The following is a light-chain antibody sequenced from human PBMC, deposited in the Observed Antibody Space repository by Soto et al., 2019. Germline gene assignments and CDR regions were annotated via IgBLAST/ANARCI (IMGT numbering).Light chain of an antibody. Sequence: QSALTQPPSASGSLGQSVTISCPGTSTDVGRYDYVSWYQQHPGKAPKLMIYEATKRPLGVPDRFSGYKSGNTASLTVSGLQAEDEADYYCSSYAGSDTDVLFGGGTKVTVL. CDR1: STDVGRYDY. CDR2: EAT. J-gene: IGLJ2*01. V-gene: IGLV2-8*01. CDR3: SSYAGSDTDVL.